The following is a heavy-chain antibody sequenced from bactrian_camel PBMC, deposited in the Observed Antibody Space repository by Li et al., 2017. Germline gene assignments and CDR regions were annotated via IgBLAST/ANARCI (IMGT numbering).Heavy chain of an antibody. J-gene: IGHJ4*01. V-gene: IGHV3S31*01. CDR3: AQDGIL. Sequence: DVQLVESGGGLVQPGGSLRLSCAAPGFTFSSYAMSWVRLAPGKGLEWVSAINSGGAYTFYADSVKGRFTISRDNVKNTLYLQLTRLKTEDTAMYYCAQDGILWGQGTQVTVS. CDR2: INSGGAYT. D-gene: IGHD1*01. CDR1: GFTFSSYA.